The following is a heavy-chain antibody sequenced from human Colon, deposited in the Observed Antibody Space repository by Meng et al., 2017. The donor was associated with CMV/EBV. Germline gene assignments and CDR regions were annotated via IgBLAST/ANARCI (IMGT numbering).Heavy chain of an antibody. CDR3: ARGSPPPRWDSTPRFDP. D-gene: IGHD2-2*01. J-gene: IGHJ5*02. Sequence: SVKVSCKASGGTFSSYAISWVRQAPGQGLEWMGGIIPIFGTANYAQKFQGRVTITTDESTSTAYMELSSLRSEDTAVYYCARGSPPPRWDSTPRFDPWGQGTLVTVSS. CDR1: GGTFSSYA. CDR2: IIPIFGTA. V-gene: IGHV1-69*05.